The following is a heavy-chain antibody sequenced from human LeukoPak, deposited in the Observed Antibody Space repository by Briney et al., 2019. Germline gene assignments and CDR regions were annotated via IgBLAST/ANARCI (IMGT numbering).Heavy chain of an antibody. J-gene: IGHJ3*01. V-gene: IGHV4-59*11. CDR3: ARLLDNDSSCDPDTFDV. D-gene: IGHD3-22*01. Sequence: SETLSLTCTVSGGSLSSHYWSWIRPSPRKRLWWIGDKSYNGRTYYNPPLRSRVTISFDTSKNHFSLSLTSVTAADTAGYYCARLLDNDSSCDPDTFDVWGQGTMVTVSS. CDR2: KSYNGRT. CDR1: GGSLSSHY.